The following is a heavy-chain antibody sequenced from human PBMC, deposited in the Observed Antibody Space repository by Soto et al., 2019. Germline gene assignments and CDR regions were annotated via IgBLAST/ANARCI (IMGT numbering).Heavy chain of an antibody. CDR3: AKDPYSSSFNNWFDP. D-gene: IGHD6-6*01. CDR1: GFTFSSYA. V-gene: IGHV3-23*01. Sequence: GGSLRLSCAASGFTFSSYAMSWVRQAPGKGLEWVSAISGSGGSTYYADSVKGRFTISRDNSKNTLYLQMNSLRAEDTAVYYCAKDPYSSSFNNWFDPWGQGTLVTVSS. CDR2: ISGSGGST. J-gene: IGHJ5*02.